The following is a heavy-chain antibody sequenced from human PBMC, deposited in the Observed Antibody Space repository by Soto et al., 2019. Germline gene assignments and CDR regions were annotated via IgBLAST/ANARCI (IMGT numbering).Heavy chain of an antibody. Sequence: SETLSLTCTVSGGSISSSSYYWGWIRQPPGKGLEWIGSIYYSGSTYYNPSLKSRVTISVDTSKNQFSLKLSSVTAADTAVYYCARREYYYDISGYSNWFDPWGQGTLATVSS. D-gene: IGHD3-22*01. CDR2: IYYSGST. V-gene: IGHV4-39*01. CDR3: ARREYYYDISGYSNWFDP. CDR1: GGSISSSSYY. J-gene: IGHJ5*02.